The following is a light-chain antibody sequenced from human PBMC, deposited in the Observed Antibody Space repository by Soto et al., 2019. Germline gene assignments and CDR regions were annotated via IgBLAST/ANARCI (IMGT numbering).Light chain of an antibody. CDR1: SSDVGGYNY. J-gene: IGLJ2*01. CDR2: GVS. V-gene: IGLV2-11*01. CDR3: WSYAGGYSPVV. Sequence: QSVLTQPRSVSGSPGQWVTISCTGTSSDVGGYNYVSWYQQHPGKAPKLMIYGVSERPSGVPDRFSGSKSGNTASLTISGLQAEDEADYYCWSYAGGYSPVVFGGGTKVTVL.